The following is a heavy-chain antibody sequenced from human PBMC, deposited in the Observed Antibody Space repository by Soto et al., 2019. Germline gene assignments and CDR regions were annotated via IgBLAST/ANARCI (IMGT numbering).Heavy chain of an antibody. CDR1: GRSRTSSS. D-gene: IGHD1-26*01. J-gene: IGHJ4*02. CDR2: ISARGGHT. V-gene: IGHV3-23*01. CDR3: VEAQWGLLD. Sequence: SLRRSSVAPGRSRTSSSMSWVRQAPGKGPEWVSCISARGGHTYYADSVKRRFTISRDNSKNTPYLQVNSLRTKDTARHYGVEAQWGLLDWAQVMLVTISS.